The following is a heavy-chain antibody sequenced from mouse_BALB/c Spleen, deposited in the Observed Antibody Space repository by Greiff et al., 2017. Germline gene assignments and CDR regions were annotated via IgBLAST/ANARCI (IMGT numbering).Heavy chain of an antibody. CDR1: GFNIKDTY. Sequence: EVQLVESGAELVKPGASVKLSCTASGFNIKDTYMHWVKQRPEQGLEWIGRIDPANGNTKYDPKFQGKATITADTSSNTAYLQLSSLTSEDTAVYYCARNLGDYFDYWGQGTTLTVSS. D-gene: IGHD3-3*01. CDR3: ARNLGDYFDY. V-gene: IGHV14-3*02. CDR2: IDPANGNT. J-gene: IGHJ2*01.